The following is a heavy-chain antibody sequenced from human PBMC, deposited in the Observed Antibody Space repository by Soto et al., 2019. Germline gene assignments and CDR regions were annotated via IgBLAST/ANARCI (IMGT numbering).Heavy chain of an antibody. CDR1: GGSISSYY. J-gene: IGHJ4*02. Sequence: AETLSLICTVSGGSISSYYWSWIRQPPGKGLEWIGYIYYSGSTNYNPSLKSRVTISVDTSKNQFSLKLSSVTAADTAVYYCARDLVGDYGQYFDYWGQGTLVTVSS. V-gene: IGHV4-59*08. D-gene: IGHD4-17*01. CDR3: ARDLVGDYGQYFDY. CDR2: IYYSGST.